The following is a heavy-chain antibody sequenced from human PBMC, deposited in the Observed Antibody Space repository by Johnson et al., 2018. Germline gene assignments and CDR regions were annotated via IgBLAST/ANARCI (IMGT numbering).Heavy chain of an antibody. D-gene: IGHD1-26*01. Sequence: VQLVESGGGVVRPGGSLRLSCAASGFTFDDYGMSWVRQAPGKGLEWVSGINWNGGSTGYAASVEGRFTISRDNAKNSLYLQMNSLRAEDTALYHCARVPSSGSNSGAFDIWGQGTMVTVSA. J-gene: IGHJ3*02. V-gene: IGHV3-20*01. CDR2: INWNGGST. CDR1: GFTFDDYG. CDR3: ARVPSSGSNSGAFDI.